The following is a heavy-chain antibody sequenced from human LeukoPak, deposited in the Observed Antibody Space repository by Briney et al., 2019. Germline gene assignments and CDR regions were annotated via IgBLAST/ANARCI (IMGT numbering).Heavy chain of an antibody. J-gene: IGHJ3*02. CDR1: VASISTYY. CDR2: ISNSGNT. D-gene: IGHD1-1*01. Sequence: PSETLSLTCTVSVASISTYYWSRIRQPPGAGLEWIGYISNSGNTNYNPSLKSRVTISVDTSKNQLSLRLSSVTAADTAMYHCVKLQPNTGEWAFDIWGQRTMVSVSS. V-gene: IGHV4-59*01. CDR3: VKLQPNTGEWAFDI.